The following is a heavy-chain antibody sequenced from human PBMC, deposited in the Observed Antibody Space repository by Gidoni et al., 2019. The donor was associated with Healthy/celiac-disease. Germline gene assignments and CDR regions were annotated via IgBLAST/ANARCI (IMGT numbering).Heavy chain of an antibody. CDR1: GFTVMSYG. J-gene: IGHJ6*02. D-gene: IGHD5-18*01. V-gene: IGHV3-7*01. Sequence: EVQLVESGGGLVQPGGSLRLSCEASGFTVMSYGLTWVRQAPGKGLGWVANVKQDGSEKYYVDTVKGRFTISRDNAKNSLYLQMISLRAEDTAVYYCARGVDTAMVTLPYYYYGMDVWGQGTTVTVSS. CDR2: VKQDGSEK. CDR3: ARGVDTAMVTLPYYYYGMDV.